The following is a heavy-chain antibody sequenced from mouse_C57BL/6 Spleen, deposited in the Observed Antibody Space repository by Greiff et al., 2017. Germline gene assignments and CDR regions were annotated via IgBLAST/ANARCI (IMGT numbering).Heavy chain of an antibody. CDR1: GYTFTDYN. CDR2: INPNNGGT. J-gene: IGHJ1*03. V-gene: IGHV1-18*01. Sequence: EVQLQQSGPELVKPGASVKIPCKASGYTFTDYNMDWVKQSHGKSLEWIGDINPNNGGTIYNQKFKGKATLTVDKSSSTAYMELRSLTSEDTAVYYCARDHYYGSSYGYCDVWGTGTTVTVSS. D-gene: IGHD1-1*01. CDR3: ARDHYYGSSYGYCDV.